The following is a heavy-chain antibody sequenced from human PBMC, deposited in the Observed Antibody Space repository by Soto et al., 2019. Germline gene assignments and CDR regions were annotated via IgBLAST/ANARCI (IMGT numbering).Heavy chain of an antibody. V-gene: IGHV3-23*01. CDR2: ISGGGGSI. Sequence: EVQLLESGGGLAQPGGSLRLSCTTSGFPFSSYAMNWVRQAPGKGLEWLSTISGGGGSIYYAESVKGRVTVSRDNPKNTLFLQMSRLRGEDTAVYYCALAPDEFHLVSGGGQLDYWGQGTLVTVSS. J-gene: IGHJ4*02. CDR1: GFPFSSYA. CDR3: ALAPDEFHLVSGGGQLDY. D-gene: IGHD2-8*02.